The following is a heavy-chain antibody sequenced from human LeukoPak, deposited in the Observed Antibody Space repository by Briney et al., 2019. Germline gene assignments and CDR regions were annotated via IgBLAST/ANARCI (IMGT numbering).Heavy chain of an antibody. V-gene: IGHV4-34*01. Sequence: SETPSLTCAAYGGSFSGFYWSWIRQPPGKGLEWIGEINQSGITNYNPSLKSRATISADTSKSQFSLKVNSVTAADTAVYYCARGGRFGEPFSRYWGQGTLVTVSS. CDR3: ARGGRFGEPFSRY. D-gene: IGHD3-10*01. CDR2: INQSGIT. J-gene: IGHJ4*02. CDR1: GGSFSGFY.